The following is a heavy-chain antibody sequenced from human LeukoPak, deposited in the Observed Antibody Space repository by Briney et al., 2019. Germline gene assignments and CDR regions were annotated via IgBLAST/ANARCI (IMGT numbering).Heavy chain of an antibody. CDR3: ARGPGYSSSDGAFGI. J-gene: IGHJ3*02. V-gene: IGHV4-34*01. Sequence: SETLSLTCAVYGGSFSGYYWSWIRQPPGKGLEWIGEINHSGSTNYNPSLKSRVTISVDTSKNQFSLKLSSVTAADTAVYYCARGPGYSSSDGAFGIWGQGTMVTVSS. CDR1: GGSFSGYY. CDR2: INHSGST. D-gene: IGHD6-13*01.